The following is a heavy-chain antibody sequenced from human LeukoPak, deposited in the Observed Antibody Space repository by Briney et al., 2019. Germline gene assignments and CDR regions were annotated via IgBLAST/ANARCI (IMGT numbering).Heavy chain of an antibody. Sequence: GGSLRLSCAASGFTFISYGMHWVRQAPGKGLVWVSLVNIGGTDTPYAESVEGRFTISRDNAKNTVYLQMNSLRAEDTAIYYCIRTLIVATSPYMDVWGKGTRVTVSS. J-gene: IGHJ6*03. V-gene: IGHV3-74*01. CDR1: GFTFISYG. D-gene: IGHD5-12*01. CDR2: VNIGGTDT. CDR3: IRTLIVATSPYMDV.